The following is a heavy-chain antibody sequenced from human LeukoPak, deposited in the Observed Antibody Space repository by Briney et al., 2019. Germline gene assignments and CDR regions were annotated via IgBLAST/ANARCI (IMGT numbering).Heavy chain of an antibody. CDR1: GFSFSNNG. CDR3: ARFTGHGDYDGGLDH. V-gene: IGHV3-33*01. D-gene: IGHD4-17*01. CDR2: IWYDGNRE. Sequence: GGSLRLSCAASGFSFSNNGMHWVRQAPGKGLEGVAVIWYDGNREFYADSVKGRFTISRDNSKNTLDLQMNSLRAEDTAVYYCARFTGHGDYDGGLDHWGKGTLVTVSS. J-gene: IGHJ4*02.